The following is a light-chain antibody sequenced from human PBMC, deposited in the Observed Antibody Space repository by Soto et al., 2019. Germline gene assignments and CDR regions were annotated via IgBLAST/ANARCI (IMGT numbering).Light chain of an antibody. Sequence: VLTQPPSASGTPGQRVTISCSGSSSNIGTYSVSWYQQFPGTAPRLLIYSDNQRPSGVPDRFSGSKSGASASLAISGLQSEDEADFYCAAWDDSLNACVFGNGTKVTV. CDR2: SDN. CDR1: SSNIGTYS. J-gene: IGLJ1*01. CDR3: AAWDDSLNACV. V-gene: IGLV1-44*01.